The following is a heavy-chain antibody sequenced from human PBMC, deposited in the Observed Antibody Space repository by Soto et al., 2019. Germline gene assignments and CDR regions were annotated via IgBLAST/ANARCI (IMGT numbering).Heavy chain of an antibody. Sequence: QVQLMQSGAEVKKPGASVKVSCKASGYTFTSYGISWVRQAPGQGLEWMGWISAYNGNTNYAQKLQGRVTMTTDTSTSTAYMELRSLRSDDTAVYYCARDQLGLWFGEPRFDYWGQGTLVTVSS. CDR2: ISAYNGNT. CDR3: ARDQLGLWFGEPRFDY. CDR1: GYTFTSYG. J-gene: IGHJ4*02. V-gene: IGHV1-18*04. D-gene: IGHD3-10*01.